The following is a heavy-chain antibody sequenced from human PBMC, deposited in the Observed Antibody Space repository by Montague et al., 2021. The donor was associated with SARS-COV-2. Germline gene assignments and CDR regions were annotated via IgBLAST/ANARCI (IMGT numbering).Heavy chain of an antibody. CDR1: GGSISSSS. D-gene: IGHD2-15*01. CDR2: IGSSSSXX. CDR3: AREAAPQYCAGGSCYQPVGF. J-gene: IGHJ4*02. V-gene: IGHV3-21*01. Sequence: ETLSLTCTVSGGSISSSSYYWGWIRQPPGKGLEWVAIIGSSSSXXYYADSLKGRFTISRDNAKNSLYLQMNSLRGDDTAIYYCAREAAPQYCAGGSCYQPVGFWGQGTQVTVSS.